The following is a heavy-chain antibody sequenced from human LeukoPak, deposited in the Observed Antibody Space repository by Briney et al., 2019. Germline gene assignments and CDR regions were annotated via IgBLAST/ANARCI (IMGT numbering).Heavy chain of an antibody. CDR2: ISSSSSTI. V-gene: IGHV3-48*01. Sequence: GGSLRLSCAASGFTFSSYSMNWVRQAPGKGLEWVSYISSSSSTIYYADSVKGRFTISRDNSKNTLYLQMNSLRAEDTAVYYCAKAPLSRGDSSGYYSPTMIDYWGQGTLVTVSS. J-gene: IGHJ4*02. CDR1: GFTFSSYS. CDR3: AKAPLSRGDSSGYYSPTMIDY. D-gene: IGHD3-22*01.